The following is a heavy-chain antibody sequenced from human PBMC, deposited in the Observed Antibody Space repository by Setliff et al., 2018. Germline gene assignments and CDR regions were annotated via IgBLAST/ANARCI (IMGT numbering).Heavy chain of an antibody. J-gene: IGHJ4*02. D-gene: IGHD3-16*01. CDR1: GGTFSSYA. CDR3: ARDRGSRDGYNVDYFDY. CDR2: IIPILGIA. V-gene: IGHV1-69*10. Sequence: VASVKVSCKASGGTFSSYAISWVRQAPGQGLEWMGGIIPILGIANYAQKFQGRVTITADESTSTAYMELSSLRSEDTAVYYCARDRGSRDGYNVDYFDYWGQGTLVTVSS.